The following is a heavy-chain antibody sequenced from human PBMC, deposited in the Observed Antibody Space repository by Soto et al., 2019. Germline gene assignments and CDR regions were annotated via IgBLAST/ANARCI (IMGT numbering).Heavy chain of an antibody. CDR1: GGSISSGGYY. CDR3: ARDLTGRGATVDY. D-gene: IGHD1-26*01. V-gene: IGHV4-31*03. Sequence: SETLSLTYTVSGGSISSGGYYWSWIRQHPGKGLEWIGYIYYSGSTYYNPSLKSRVTISVDTSKNQFSLKLSSVTAADTAVYYCARDLTGRGATVDYWGQGTLVTVSS. J-gene: IGHJ4*02. CDR2: IYYSGST.